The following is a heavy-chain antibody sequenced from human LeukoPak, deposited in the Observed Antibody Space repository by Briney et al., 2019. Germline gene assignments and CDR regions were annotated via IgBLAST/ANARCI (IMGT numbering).Heavy chain of an antibody. D-gene: IGHD6-13*01. CDR1: GFIFSSYS. CDR3: AREEYSSRFRWFDL. CDR2: ISTSSSYI. V-gene: IGHV3-21*01. Sequence: GGSLRLSCAASGFIFSSYSMSWVRQAPGKGLEWVSSISTSSSYIYYTDSVKGRFTMSRDNAKHSLYLQMNSLRAEDTAVYYCAREEYSSRFRWFDLWGQGTLVTVSS. J-gene: IGHJ5*02.